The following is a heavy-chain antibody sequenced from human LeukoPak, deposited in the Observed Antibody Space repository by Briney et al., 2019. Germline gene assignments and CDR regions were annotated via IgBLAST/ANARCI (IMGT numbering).Heavy chain of an antibody. CDR2: IYTSGST. V-gene: IGHV4-61*02. J-gene: IGHJ3*02. CDR3: ARNGAGYDILTGYYSHAFDI. Sequence: PSETLSLTCTVSGGSISSGSYYWSWIRQPAGKGLEWIGRIYTSGSTNYNPSLKSRVTMSVDTSKNQFSLKLSSVTAADTAVYYCARNGAGYDILTGYYSHAFDIWGQGTMVTVSS. CDR1: GGSISSGSYY. D-gene: IGHD3-9*01.